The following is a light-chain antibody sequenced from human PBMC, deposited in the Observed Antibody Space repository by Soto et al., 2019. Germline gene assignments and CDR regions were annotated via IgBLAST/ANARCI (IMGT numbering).Light chain of an antibody. CDR3: QVWDSSSDHRV. J-gene: IGLJ2*01. Sequence: SYELTQPPSVSVAPGKTARITCGGNNIGSKSVHWYQQKPGQAPVLVIYYDSDRPSGIPERFSGSNSGNTATLTISRVEAGDEADYYGQVWDSSSDHRVFGGGTKLTVL. CDR2: YDS. CDR1: NIGSKS. V-gene: IGLV3-21*04.